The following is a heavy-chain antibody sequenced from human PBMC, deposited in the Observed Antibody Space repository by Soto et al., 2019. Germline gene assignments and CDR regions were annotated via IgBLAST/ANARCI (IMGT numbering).Heavy chain of an antibody. CDR3: TTDLYYYDSTTTYGAFDI. J-gene: IGHJ3*02. D-gene: IGHD3-22*01. V-gene: IGHV3-15*07. CDR2: IKSKTDGGTT. Sequence: PGGSLRLSCAASGFTFSNAWINWVRRAPGKGLEWVGRIKSKTDGGTTDYAAPVKGRFTISRDDSKNTLYLQMNSLKTEDTAVYYCTTDLYYYDSTTTYGAFDIWCQGTMVTVAS. CDR1: GFTFSNAW.